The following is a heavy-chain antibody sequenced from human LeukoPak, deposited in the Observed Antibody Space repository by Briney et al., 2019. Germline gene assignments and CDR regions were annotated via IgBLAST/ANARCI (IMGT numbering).Heavy chain of an antibody. CDR2: ISGSGGST. Sequence: PGASLRLSCAASGFTFSSYAMSWVRQAPGKGLEWVSAISGSGGSTYYADSVKGRFTISRDNSKNTLYLQMNSLRAEDTAVYYCAKRAGGYSGYGSLVSDYWGQGTLVTGSS. J-gene: IGHJ4*02. CDR1: GFTFSSYA. D-gene: IGHD5-12*01. V-gene: IGHV3-23*01. CDR3: AKRAGGYSGYGSLVSDY.